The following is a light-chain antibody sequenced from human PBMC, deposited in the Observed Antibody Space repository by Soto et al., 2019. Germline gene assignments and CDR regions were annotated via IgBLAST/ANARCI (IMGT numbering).Light chain of an antibody. J-gene: IGKJ3*01. CDR1: QGVGGW. CDR2: ATS. V-gene: IGKV1-12*01. Sequence: IQMTQSPSSVSASVGDRVTMTCRASQGVGGWLAWYQQKPGKVPKLLIYATSSLHSGVPSRFNGSGSETDFSLCISSLQPEDFATYYCQQTHSRPLSFGPGTKVHIK. CDR3: QQTHSRPLS.